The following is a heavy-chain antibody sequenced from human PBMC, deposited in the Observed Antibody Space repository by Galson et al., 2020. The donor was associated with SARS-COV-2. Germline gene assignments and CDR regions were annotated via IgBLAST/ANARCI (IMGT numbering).Heavy chain of an antibody. Sequence: QAGGSLRLSCAASGFTFSSYDMHWVRQATGKGLEWVSAIGTAGDTYYPGSVKGRFTISRENAKNSLYLQMNSLRAGDTAVYYCARVNYDSSGYTLGLDWYFDLWGRGTLVTVSS. CDR3: ARVNYDSSGYTLGLDWYFDL. J-gene: IGHJ2*01. CDR1: GFTFSSYD. CDR2: IGTAGDT. D-gene: IGHD3-22*01. V-gene: IGHV3-13*01.